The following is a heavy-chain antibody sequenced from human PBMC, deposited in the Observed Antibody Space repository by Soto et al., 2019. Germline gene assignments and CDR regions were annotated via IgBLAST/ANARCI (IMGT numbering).Heavy chain of an antibody. CDR2: IYYSGST. V-gene: IGHV4-59*01. Sequence: SETLSLTCAVYGGSFSGYYWSWIRQPPGKGLEWIGYIYYSGSTNYNPSLKSRVTISVDTSKNQFSPKLSSVTAADTAVYYCARDPTGYSSSWYYYWGQGTLVTVSS. CDR1: GGSFSGYY. D-gene: IGHD6-13*01. J-gene: IGHJ4*02. CDR3: ARDPTGYSSSWYYY.